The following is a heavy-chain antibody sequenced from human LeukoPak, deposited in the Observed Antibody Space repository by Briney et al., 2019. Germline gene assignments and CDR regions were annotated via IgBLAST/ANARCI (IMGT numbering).Heavy chain of an antibody. J-gene: IGHJ5*02. CDR2: FYYSGST. V-gene: IGHV4-39*01. Sequence: PSETLSLTCTVSGGSISSSSYYWGWIRQPPGKGLEWIGSFYYSGSTYYNPSLKSRVTISVDTSKNQFSLKLSSVTAADTAVYYCARHLYSSSMYGWFDPWGQGTLVTVSS. D-gene: IGHD6-13*01. CDR1: GGSISSSSYY. CDR3: ARHLYSSSMYGWFDP.